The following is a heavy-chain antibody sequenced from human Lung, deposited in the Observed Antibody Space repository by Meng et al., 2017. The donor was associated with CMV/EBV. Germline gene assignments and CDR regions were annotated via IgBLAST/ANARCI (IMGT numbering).Heavy chain of an antibody. CDR1: GFTFSSYW. Sequence: GESXKISXAASGFTFSSYWMHWVRQAQGKGLVWVSRINSDGSSTSYADSVKGRFTISRDNAKNTLYLQMNSLRAEGTAVYYCARGEDIVVENWFDPWGQGTXVTVSS. J-gene: IGHJ5*02. CDR3: ARGEDIVVENWFDP. D-gene: IGHD2-15*01. V-gene: IGHV3-74*01. CDR2: INSDGSST.